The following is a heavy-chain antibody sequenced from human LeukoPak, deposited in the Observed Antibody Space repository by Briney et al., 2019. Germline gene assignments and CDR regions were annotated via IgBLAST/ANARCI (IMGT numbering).Heavy chain of an antibody. J-gene: IGHJ6*02. Sequence: GVSVKVSCKASGFTFTSSAMQWVRQARGQRLEWIGWIVVGSGNTNYAQRFQERVTITRDMSTSTAYMELSSLRSEDTAVYYCAAETQSGYYYYGMDVWGQGTTVTVSS. CDR1: GFTFTSSA. D-gene: IGHD6-25*01. CDR3: AAETQSGYYYYGMDV. V-gene: IGHV1-58*02. CDR2: IVVGSGNT.